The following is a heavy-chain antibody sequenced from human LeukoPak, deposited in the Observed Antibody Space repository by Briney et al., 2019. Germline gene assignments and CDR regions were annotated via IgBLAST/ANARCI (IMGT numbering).Heavy chain of an antibody. V-gene: IGHV1-18*01. CDR1: GGTFSSYA. J-gene: IGHJ4*02. Sequence: EASVKVSCKASGGTFSSYAISWVRQAPGQGLEWMGWISAYNGNTNYAQKLQGRVTMTTDTSTNTAYMELRSLRSDDTAVYYCARDKTTVVRGGDYWGQGTLVTVSS. CDR3: ARDKTTVVRGGDY. CDR2: ISAYNGNT. D-gene: IGHD4-23*01.